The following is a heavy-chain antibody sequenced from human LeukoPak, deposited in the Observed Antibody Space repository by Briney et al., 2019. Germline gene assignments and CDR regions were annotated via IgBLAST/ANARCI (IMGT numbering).Heavy chain of an antibody. CDR3: AKDPSRRYSGSYHVDHLFDY. CDR1: GFTFSSYA. J-gene: IGHJ4*02. D-gene: IGHD1-26*01. V-gene: IGHV3-23*01. Sequence: PGGSLRLSCAASGFTFSSYAMSWVLQAPGKGLDCVSAIGGIGGSTYYVDSVKGRFTISRDNSKNTLYLQMNSLRAEDTAVYYCAKDPSRRYSGSYHVDHLFDYWGQRTLVTVSS. CDR2: IGGIGGST.